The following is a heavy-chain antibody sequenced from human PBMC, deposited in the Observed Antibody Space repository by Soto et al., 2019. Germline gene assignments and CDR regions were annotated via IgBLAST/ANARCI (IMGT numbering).Heavy chain of an antibody. CDR1: GFAFNSHG. D-gene: IGHD4-17*01. V-gene: IGHV3-30*03. CDR2: VSFDGNTK. CDR3: ARDVIPHYSDNRDS. J-gene: IGHJ5*01. Sequence: QVQVVESGGGVVQPGKSLRLSCVASGFAFNSHGMHWARQTPGKGPEWVAGVSFDGNTKTYADSVKGRFTISRDSSSNTLYPQMNSLRPEDSAIYYCARDVIPHYSDNRDSWGPGTQVTVSS.